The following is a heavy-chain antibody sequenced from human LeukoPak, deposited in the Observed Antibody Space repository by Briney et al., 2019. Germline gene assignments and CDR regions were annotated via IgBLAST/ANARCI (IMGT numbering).Heavy chain of an antibody. Sequence: GSPSLSCAASGFTFSTYAMHWVRQAPGKGLEWVAVISFNGGNKYYEDSVKGRFTISRDNSKNTLYLQMNSLRAEDTAVYYCAKDWQLVDYWGQGTLVTVSP. CDR1: GFTFSTYA. J-gene: IGHJ4*02. CDR3: AKDWQLVDY. V-gene: IGHV3-30-3*01. D-gene: IGHD1-1*01. CDR2: ISFNGGNK.